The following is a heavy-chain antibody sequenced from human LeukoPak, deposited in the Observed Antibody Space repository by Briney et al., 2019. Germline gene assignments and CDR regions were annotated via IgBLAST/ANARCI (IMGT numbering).Heavy chain of an antibody. D-gene: IGHD6-6*01. Sequence: PSETLSLTCTVSGGSISSSYWSWIRQPAGQGLAWIGRIYTCGTTSYNPSLKSRVSISVDKSKNQLSLKLSSVTAAETAVYYCARLGYSSSSTGYYYYMDVWGKGTTVTVSS. CDR3: ARLGYSSSSTGYYYYMDV. CDR1: GGSISSSY. CDR2: IYTCGTT. J-gene: IGHJ6*03. V-gene: IGHV4-4*07.